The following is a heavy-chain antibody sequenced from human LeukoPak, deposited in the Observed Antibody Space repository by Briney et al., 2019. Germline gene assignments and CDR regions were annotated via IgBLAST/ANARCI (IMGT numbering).Heavy chain of an antibody. D-gene: IGHD5-24*01. V-gene: IGHV3-7*01. CDR1: GFTFSTYW. CDR3: ARDREVPTPDEYFEH. CDR2: IKQDGSEK. J-gene: IGHJ1*01. Sequence: PGGSLRLSCAASGFTFSTYWMTWVRQAPGKGLEWVANIKQDGSEKYYVDSVKGRFTVSRDNAKNSVFLLMNGLRADDTAVYYCARDREVPTPDEYFEHWGQGTLVTVSS.